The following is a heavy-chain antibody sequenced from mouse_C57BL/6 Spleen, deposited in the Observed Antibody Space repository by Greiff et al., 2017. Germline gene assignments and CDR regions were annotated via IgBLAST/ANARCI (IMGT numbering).Heavy chain of an antibody. CDR2: ISYSGST. CDR1: GYSITSDY. Sequence: EVMLVESGPGLTKPSQTLSLTCSVTGYSITSDYWNWIRKFPGNKLEYMGYISYSGSTYYNPSLKSRISITRDTSKNQYYLQLNSVTTEDTATYYCARSPANYYGSSPWYFDVWGTGTTVTVSS. V-gene: IGHV3-8*01. J-gene: IGHJ1*03. D-gene: IGHD1-1*01. CDR3: ARSPANYYGSSPWYFDV.